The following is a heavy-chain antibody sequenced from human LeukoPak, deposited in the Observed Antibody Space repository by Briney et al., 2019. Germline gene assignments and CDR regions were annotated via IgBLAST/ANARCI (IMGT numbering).Heavy chain of an antibody. CDR1: GGSISSGGYY. V-gene: IGHV4-31*03. CDR3: ARVDDRGGPTFDY. D-gene: IGHD3-10*01. Sequence: PSETLSLTCTVSGGSISSGGYYWSWIRQHPGKGLEWIGYIYYSGSTYYNPSLKSRVTISVDTSKNQFSLKLSSVTAADTAVYYCARVDDRGGPTFDYWGQGTLVTVSS. CDR2: IYYSGST. J-gene: IGHJ4*02.